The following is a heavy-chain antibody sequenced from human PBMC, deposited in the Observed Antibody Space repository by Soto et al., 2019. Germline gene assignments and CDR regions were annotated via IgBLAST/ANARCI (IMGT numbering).Heavy chain of an antibody. V-gene: IGHV4-31*03. Sequence: SETLSLTCTVSGDSMATGGHYYNWIRQVPGKGLEWIRYVYYSGATHYTPSLRARATISRDTSKNQFSLRLISVTAADTALYYCARDKDLQPTVWGFWGQGIQVTVSS. J-gene: IGHJ4*02. CDR3: ARDKDLQPTVWGF. CDR1: GDSMATGGHY. D-gene: IGHD3-16*01. CDR2: VYYSGAT.